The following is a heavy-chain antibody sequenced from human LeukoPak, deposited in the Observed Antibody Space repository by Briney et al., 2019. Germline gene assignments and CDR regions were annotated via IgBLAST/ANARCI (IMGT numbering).Heavy chain of an antibody. CDR2: FDPEDGDT. Sequence: ASVKLSCKVSGYTLTELSMHWVRQAPGKGLEWMGGFDPEDGDTIYAQKLQGRVTMTEDTSTDTAYMELSSLRAEDTAVYYCATGVGYSRYGSVFDYWGQGTRVTVSS. J-gene: IGHJ4*02. CDR3: ATGVGYSRYGSVFDY. D-gene: IGHD5-12*01. CDR1: GYTLTELS. V-gene: IGHV1-24*01.